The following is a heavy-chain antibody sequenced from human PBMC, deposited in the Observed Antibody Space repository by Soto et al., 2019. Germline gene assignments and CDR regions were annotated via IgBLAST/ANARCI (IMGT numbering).Heavy chain of an antibody. CDR1: GGTFSSYA. CDR2: IIPIFGTA. J-gene: IGHJ5*02. CDR3: ARACCGAARPFSWFGP. V-gene: IGHV1-69*13. D-gene: IGHD6-6*01. Sequence: SVKVSCKASGGTFSSYAISWVRQAPGQGLEWMGGIIPIFGTANYAQKFQGRVTITADESTSTAYMELSSLRSEDTAVYYCARACCGAARPFSWFGPWGQGTLVTVSS.